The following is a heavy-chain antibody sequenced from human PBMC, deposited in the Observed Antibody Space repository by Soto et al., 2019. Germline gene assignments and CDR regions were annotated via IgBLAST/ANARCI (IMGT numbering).Heavy chain of an antibody. Sequence: QLQLQESGPGLVKPSETLSLTCTVSGGSISSSSYYWAWIRQPPGKGLEWIGSVYYSGGTYYTPSLKSRGPISVDTSKNQFSLKLSSVTAADTAVYYCATQLWSNYYFDYWGQGTLVTVSS. V-gene: IGHV4-39*01. CDR3: ATQLWSNYYFDY. CDR2: VYYSGGT. D-gene: IGHD3-10*01. J-gene: IGHJ4*02. CDR1: GGSISSSSYY.